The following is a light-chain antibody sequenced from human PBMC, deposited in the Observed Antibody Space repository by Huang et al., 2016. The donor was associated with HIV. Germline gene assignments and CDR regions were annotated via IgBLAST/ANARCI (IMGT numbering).Light chain of an antibody. Sequence: EIVMTQSPATLSVSSGERATLSCRASQSVNNRLAWYPLKPGQAPRLLIYGASIRATGIPARFSGSGSGSDFTLTISSLQSEDFAVYYCLQYNYWPLYSFGQGTKLEIK. J-gene: IGKJ2*03. CDR1: QSVNNR. V-gene: IGKV3D-15*01. CDR2: GAS. CDR3: LQYNYWPLYS.